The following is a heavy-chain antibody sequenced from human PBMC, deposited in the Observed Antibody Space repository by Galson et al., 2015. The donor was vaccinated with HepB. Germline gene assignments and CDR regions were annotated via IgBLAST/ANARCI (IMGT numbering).Heavy chain of an antibody. Sequence: SLRLSCAASGFTFSSYGMHWVRQAPGKGLEWVAVISYDGSNKYYADSVKGRFTISRDNSKNTLYLQMNSLRAEDTAVHYCATYGESAFDIWGQGTMVTVSS. J-gene: IGHJ3*02. CDR1: GFTFSSYG. CDR3: ATYGESAFDI. CDR2: ISYDGSNK. D-gene: IGHD4-17*01. V-gene: IGHV3-30*03.